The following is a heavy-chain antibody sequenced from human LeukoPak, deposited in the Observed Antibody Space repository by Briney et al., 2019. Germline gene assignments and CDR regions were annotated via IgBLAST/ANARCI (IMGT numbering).Heavy chain of an antibody. CDR3: AKDHIRSITMVRGVLDYYYYMDV. V-gene: IGHV3-11*01. CDR1: GFTFSDYY. D-gene: IGHD3-10*01. J-gene: IGHJ6*03. CDR2: ISSSGSTI. Sequence: PGGSLRLSCAASGFTFSDYYMSWIRQAPGKGLEWASYISSSGSTIYYADSVKGRFTISRDNAKNSLYLQMNSLRAEDTAVYYCAKDHIRSITMVRGVLDYYYYMDVWGKGTTVTVSS.